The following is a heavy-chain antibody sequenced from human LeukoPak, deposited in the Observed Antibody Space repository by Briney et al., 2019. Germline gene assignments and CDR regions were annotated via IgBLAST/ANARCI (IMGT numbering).Heavy chain of an antibody. V-gene: IGHV3-43D*03. CDR2: ISWDGGST. CDR3: AKDRARQPPSYFDY. CDR1: GFTFDDYA. J-gene: IGHJ4*02. Sequence: GGSPRLSCAASGFTFDDYAMHWVRQAPGKGLEWVSLISWDGGSTYYADSVKGRFTISRDSSKNSLYLQMNSLRAEDTALYYCAKDRARQPPSYFDYWGQGTLVTVSS.